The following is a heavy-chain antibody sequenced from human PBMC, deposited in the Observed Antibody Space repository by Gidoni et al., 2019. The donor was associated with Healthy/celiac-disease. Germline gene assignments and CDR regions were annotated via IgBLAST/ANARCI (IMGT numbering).Heavy chain of an antibody. J-gene: IGHJ4*02. CDR1: GGSVSSGSYY. CDR3: ARGSRLLFVFDY. Sequence: QVQLQESGPGLVKPSETLSLTCTVSGGSVSSGSYYWSWIRQPPGKGLEWIGYIYYSGSTNYNPSLKSRVTISVDTSKNQFSLKLSSVTAADTAVYYCARGSRLLFVFDYWGQGTLVTVSS. D-gene: IGHD2-2*01. CDR2: IYYSGST. V-gene: IGHV4-61*01.